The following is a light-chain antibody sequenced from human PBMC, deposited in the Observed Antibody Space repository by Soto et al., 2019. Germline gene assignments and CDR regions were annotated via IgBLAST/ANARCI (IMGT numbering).Light chain of an antibody. V-gene: IGKV3-20*01. Sequence: EIVLTQSPGTLSLSPGERATLSCRSSQSVSNNYLAWYQQKPGQAPRLLIYGASSRATGIPDRFSGSGSGTDFTLTISGLEPEDFAVYYCQQYGSSPLTFGQGTKVDIK. CDR3: QQYGSSPLT. CDR2: GAS. J-gene: IGKJ1*01. CDR1: QSVSNNY.